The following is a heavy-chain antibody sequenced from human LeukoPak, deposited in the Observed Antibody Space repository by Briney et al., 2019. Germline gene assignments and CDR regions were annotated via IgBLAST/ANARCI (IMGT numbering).Heavy chain of an antibody. J-gene: IGHJ4*02. Sequence: GGSLRLSCAASGFSFDTYAMHWVRQAPGQGLEWVALIWHDGSHKFYSNSVRGQFTISRDNSKNTVYLQMNNLRPDDAAVYYCAREIFGSGSDPDFWGQGTMVTVSS. CDR2: IWHDGSHK. CDR3: AREIFGSGSDPDF. V-gene: IGHV3-33*01. D-gene: IGHD3-10*01. CDR1: GFSFDTYA.